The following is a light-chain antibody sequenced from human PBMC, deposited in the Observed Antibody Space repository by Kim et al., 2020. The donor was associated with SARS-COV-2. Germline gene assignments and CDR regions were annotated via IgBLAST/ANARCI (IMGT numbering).Light chain of an antibody. V-gene: IGKV1-33*01. CDR1: RYISNN. Sequence: ASGGDRVTITCQASRYISNNLNWYQQKPGKDPKVLIYDASNVQTGVPSRFSGSGSGTDFTFTITSLQPEDVATYYCQQFDNLSLTFGGGTKVDIK. CDR3: QQFDNLSLT. CDR2: DAS. J-gene: IGKJ4*01.